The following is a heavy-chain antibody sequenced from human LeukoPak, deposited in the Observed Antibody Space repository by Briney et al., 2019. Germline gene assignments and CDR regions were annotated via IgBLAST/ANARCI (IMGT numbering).Heavy chain of an antibody. CDR3: XXHTPPXVXVPGTEIDY. CDR2: IYYSGST. Sequence: SETLSLTCTVSGGSISSNSYYWGWIRQPPGKGLEWIGSIYYSGSTYYNPSLKSRVTISVDTSKNQFSLKVNPVTAEDTAVDXXXXHTPPXVXVPGTEIDYXGQGTLVTVSS. CDR1: GGSISSNSYY. D-gene: IGHD6-19*01. V-gene: IGHV4-39*01. J-gene: IGHJ4*02.